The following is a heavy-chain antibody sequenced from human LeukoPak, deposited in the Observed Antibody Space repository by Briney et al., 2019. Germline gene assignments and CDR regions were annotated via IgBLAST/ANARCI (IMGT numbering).Heavy chain of an antibody. CDR2: IYYSGST. CDR1: GDSISNYY. V-gene: IGHV4-59*01. CDR3: ARTGYCSSRYCDYYGMDV. Sequence: SETLSLTCTVSGDSISNYYWSWIRQPPGRGREWIGYIYYSGSTNYNPSLRSRVTISLGTSKTHFSLSLSSVTAADTAVYYCARTGYCSSRYCDYYGMDVWGQGTTVTVSS. J-gene: IGHJ6*02. D-gene: IGHD6-13*01.